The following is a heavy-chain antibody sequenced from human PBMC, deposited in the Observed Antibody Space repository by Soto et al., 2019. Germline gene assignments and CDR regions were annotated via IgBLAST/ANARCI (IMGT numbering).Heavy chain of an antibody. J-gene: IGHJ5*02. CDR2: ISGTGGNT. V-gene: IGHV3-23*01. CDR1: GFTFNTYA. CDR3: VKAAEIYFFYX. Sequence: LRLSCAASGFTFNTYAMNWFRQAPGKGLEWVSSISGTGGNTYYADSVKCRFTVSRDNSRNTLNLQMNGLRAEDTAVYYCVKAAEIYFFYXWGQGALVTVSX. D-gene: IGHD3-9*01.